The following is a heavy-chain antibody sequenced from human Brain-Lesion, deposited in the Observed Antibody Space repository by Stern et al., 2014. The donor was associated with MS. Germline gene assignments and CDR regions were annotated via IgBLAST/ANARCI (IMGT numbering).Heavy chain of an antibody. Sequence: VQLLESGPGLVKPSQTLSLTCTVSGGSISSGSDYWSWIRQPVGKGLEWIGRIHPSGSAFYTPSLKSRVTISTDTSMNQFSLELNSETAADTAIYYCASGYRIFDYWGQGILVTVSS. V-gene: IGHV4-61*02. CDR2: IHPSGSA. CDR3: ASGYRIFDY. D-gene: IGHD5-18*01. J-gene: IGHJ4*02. CDR1: GGSISSGSDY.